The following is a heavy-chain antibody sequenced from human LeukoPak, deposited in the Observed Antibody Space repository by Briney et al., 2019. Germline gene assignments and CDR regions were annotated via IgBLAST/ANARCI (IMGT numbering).Heavy chain of an antibody. D-gene: IGHD6-19*01. CDR3: ARSQWPLTFDI. CDR1: GGTMSRYY. V-gene: IGHV4-59*01. CDR2: IYYSGST. Sequence: SETLSLTCTVSGGTMSRYYWNWIRQPPGKGLEWIGYIYYSGSTNYNPSLKSRLTISVDTSKNQFPLKLSSVTAADTAMYYCARSQWPLTFDIWGQGTMVTVSS. J-gene: IGHJ3*02.